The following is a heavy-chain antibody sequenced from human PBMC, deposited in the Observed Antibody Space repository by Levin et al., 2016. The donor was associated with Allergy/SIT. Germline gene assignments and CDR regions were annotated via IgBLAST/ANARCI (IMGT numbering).Heavy chain of an antibody. J-gene: IGHJ4*02. CDR3: ARGHSGYAASGLVDY. D-gene: IGHD5-12*01. V-gene: IGHV4-34*01. Sequence: WIRQPPGKGLEWIGEINHSGSTNHNPSLKSRVTISVDTSKNQFSLKLSSVTAADTAVYYCARGHSGYAASGLVDYWGQGTLVTVSS. CDR2: INHSGST.